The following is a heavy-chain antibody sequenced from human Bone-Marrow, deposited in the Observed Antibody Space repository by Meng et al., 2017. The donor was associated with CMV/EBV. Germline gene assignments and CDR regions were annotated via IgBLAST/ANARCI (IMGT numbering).Heavy chain of an antibody. J-gene: IGHJ4*02. CDR3: ARDLLHYYDSSGYSLYFDY. D-gene: IGHD3-22*01. Sequence: ASVKVSCKASGYTFTGYYMHWVRQAPGQGLEWMGWINPNSGGTNYAQKFQGRVTMTRDTSISTAYMELSRLRSDDTAVYYCARDLLHYYDSSGYSLYFDYWGQGTLVTVSS. CDR1: GYTFTGYY. V-gene: IGHV1-2*02. CDR2: INPNSGGT.